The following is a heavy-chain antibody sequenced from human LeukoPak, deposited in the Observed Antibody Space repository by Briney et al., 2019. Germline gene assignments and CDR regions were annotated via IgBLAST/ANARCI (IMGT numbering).Heavy chain of an antibody. J-gene: IGHJ6*02. Sequence: ASVKVSCKGSGYTFTYGVGWVRQAPGQGLEWMGWINPTNGNTNYAQKLQGRVTMTTDTSTSTAYMELRSLRSDDTAVYYCARGSMVRGGYYYYGMDVWGQGTTVTVSS. V-gene: IGHV1-18*01. CDR1: GYTFTYG. CDR3: ARGSMVRGGYYYYGMDV. CDR2: INPTNGNT. D-gene: IGHD3-10*01.